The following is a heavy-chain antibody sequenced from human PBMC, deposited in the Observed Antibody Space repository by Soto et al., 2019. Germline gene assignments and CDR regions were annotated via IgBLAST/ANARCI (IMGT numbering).Heavy chain of an antibody. CDR3: ARALLGWNYYFDY. CDR1: GGSISSGDYY. CDR2: IYYSGST. V-gene: IGHV4-30-4*01. Sequence: KASETLSLTCTVSGGSISSGDYYWSWIRQPPGKGLEWIGYIYYSGSTYYNPSLKSRVTISVDTSKNQFSLKLSSVTAADTAVYYCARALLGWNYYFDYWGQGTLVTVSS. D-gene: IGHD1-7*01. J-gene: IGHJ4*02.